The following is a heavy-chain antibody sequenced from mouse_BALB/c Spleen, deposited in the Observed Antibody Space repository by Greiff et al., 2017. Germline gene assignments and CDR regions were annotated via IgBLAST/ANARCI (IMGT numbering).Heavy chain of an antibody. V-gene: IGHV14-3*02. CDR1: GFNIKDTY. CDR3: ARVDGNYGWFAY. J-gene: IGHJ3*01. CDR2: IDPANGNT. D-gene: IGHD2-1*01. Sequence: EVKLQESGAELVKPGASVKLSCTASGFNIKDTYMHWVKQRPEQGLEWIGRIDPANGNTKYDPKFQGKATITADTSSNTAYLQLSSLTSEDTAVYYCARVDGNYGWFAYWGQGTLVTASA.